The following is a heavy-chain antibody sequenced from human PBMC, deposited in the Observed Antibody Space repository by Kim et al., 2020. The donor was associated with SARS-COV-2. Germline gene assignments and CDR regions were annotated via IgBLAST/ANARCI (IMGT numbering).Heavy chain of an antibody. Sequence: AQKLQGRVTMTTDTSTSTAYMELRSLRSDDTAVYYCAREWELLRAYYFDYWGQGTLVTVSS. CDR3: AREWELLRAYYFDY. V-gene: IGHV1-18*01. D-gene: IGHD1-26*01. J-gene: IGHJ4*02.